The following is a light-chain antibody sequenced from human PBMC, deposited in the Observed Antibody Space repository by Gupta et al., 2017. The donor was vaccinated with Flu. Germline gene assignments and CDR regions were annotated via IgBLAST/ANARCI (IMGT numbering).Light chain of an antibody. J-gene: IGKJ2*03. CDR2: GAS. CDR1: QSVSSSY. V-gene: IGKV3-20*01. CDR3: QQYGSSPRS. Sequence: EIVLTQSPGTLSLSPGERATLSCRASQSVSSSYLAWYQQKPGQAPRLLIYGASSRATGIPDRFSGSGSGTDVTLTISRLEPEDFAVYYGQQYGSSPRSFGQGTKLEIK.